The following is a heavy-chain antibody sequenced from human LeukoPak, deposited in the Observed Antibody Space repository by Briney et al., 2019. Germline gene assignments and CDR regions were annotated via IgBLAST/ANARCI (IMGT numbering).Heavy chain of an antibody. CDR1: GLTVSSNY. Sequence: PGGSLRLSCAASGLTVSSNYLNWVRQAPGKGPEWVSSIYSSGNTYYADSVKGRFIISRHNSKNTLYIQMTSLRLEDTAVYYCARERRYCSGVNCYSGLDYWGQGTRVTVPS. CDR3: ARERRYCSGVNCYSGLDY. J-gene: IGHJ4*02. V-gene: IGHV3-53*01. CDR2: IYSSGNT. D-gene: IGHD2-15*01.